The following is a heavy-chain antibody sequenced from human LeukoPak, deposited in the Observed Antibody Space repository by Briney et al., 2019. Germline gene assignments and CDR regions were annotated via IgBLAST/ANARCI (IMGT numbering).Heavy chain of an antibody. J-gene: IGHJ6*02. CDR1: GFTFSSIW. V-gene: IGHV3-7*02. D-gene: IGHD3-16*01. Sequence: GGSLRLSCAASGFTFSSIWMSWVRQAPGKGPEWVANIKHDGSETNYVDSVRGRFTISRDNAENSLHLQMNSLRVEDTALYYCAKNGGPHGLDVWGQGTTVTVSS. CDR3: AKNGGPHGLDV. CDR2: IKHDGSET.